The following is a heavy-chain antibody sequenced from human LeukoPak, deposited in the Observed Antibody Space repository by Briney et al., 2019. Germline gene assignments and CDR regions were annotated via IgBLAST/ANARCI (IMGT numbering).Heavy chain of an antibody. CDR2: TRNKANRYST. D-gene: IGHD1-26*01. CDR3: ARSPVGTTPFDY. Sequence: HSGGSLKLSCAASGFTFSDHHMDWVRQAPGKGLESVGRTRNKANRYSTEYAASVKGRFTISRDDSKNSLYLQMNSLKTEDTAVYYCARSPVGTTPFDYWGQGTLVTVSS. CDR1: GFTFSDHH. V-gene: IGHV3-72*01. J-gene: IGHJ4*02.